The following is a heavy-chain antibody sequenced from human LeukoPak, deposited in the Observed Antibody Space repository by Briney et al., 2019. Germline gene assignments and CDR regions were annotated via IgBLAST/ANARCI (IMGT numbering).Heavy chain of an antibody. Sequence: PSETLCLTCTVSGYSISSGYYWGWIRQPPGKGLEWIGSIYHSGSTYYNPSLKSRVTISVDTSKNPFSLKLSAVTAADTAAYYCAREKVTTDDSRWFDPWGQGTLITVSS. D-gene: IGHD4-11*01. CDR1: GYSISSGYY. J-gene: IGHJ5*02. V-gene: IGHV4-38-2*02. CDR3: AREKVTTDDSRWFDP. CDR2: IYHSGST.